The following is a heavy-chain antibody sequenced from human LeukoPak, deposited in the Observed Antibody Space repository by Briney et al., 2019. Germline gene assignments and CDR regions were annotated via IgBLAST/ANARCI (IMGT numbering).Heavy chain of an antibody. CDR1: GGTFSSYA. V-gene: IGHV1-69*04. CDR3: ARIEMATLQENFDY. D-gene: IGHD5-24*01. J-gene: IGHJ4*02. CDR2: IIPILGIA. Sequence: ASVKVSCKASGGTFSSYAISWVRQAPGQGLEWMGRIIPILGIANYAQKFQGRVTITADKSTSTAYMELSSLGSEDTAVYYCARIEMATLQENFDYWGQGTLVTVSS.